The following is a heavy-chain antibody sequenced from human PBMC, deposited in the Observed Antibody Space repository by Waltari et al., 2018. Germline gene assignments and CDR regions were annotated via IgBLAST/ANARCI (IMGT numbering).Heavy chain of an antibody. D-gene: IGHD3-22*01. CDR3: ARFYNGHDSSGSRRFWYFDL. J-gene: IGHJ2*01. CDR2: IYYSGST. V-gene: IGHV4-39*01. CDR1: GGSISSSSYY. Sequence: QLQLQESGPGLVKPSETLSLTCTVSGGSISSSSYYWGWIRQPPGKGLEWIGSIYYSGSTYYNPSRKSRVTISVDTSKNQFSLKLSSVTAADTAVYYCARFYNGHDSSGSRRFWYFDLWGRGTLVTVSS.